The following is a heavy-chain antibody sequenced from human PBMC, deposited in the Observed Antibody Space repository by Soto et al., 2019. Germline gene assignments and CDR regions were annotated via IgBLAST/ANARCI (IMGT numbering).Heavy chain of an antibody. J-gene: IGHJ4*02. D-gene: IGHD2-2*01. CDR3: ARHGGGVVPAAPGVPFDY. CDR1: GGSISSYY. V-gene: IGHV4-59*08. CDR2: IYYSGST. Sequence: SETLSLTCTVSGGSISSYYWSWIRQPPGKGLEWIGYIYYSGSTNYNPSLKSRVTISVDTSKNQFSLKLSSVTAADTAVYYCARHGGGVVPAAPGVPFDYWGQGTLVTVSS.